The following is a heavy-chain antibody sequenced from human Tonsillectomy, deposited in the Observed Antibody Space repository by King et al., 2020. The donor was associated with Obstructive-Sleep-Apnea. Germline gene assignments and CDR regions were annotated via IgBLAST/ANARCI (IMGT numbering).Heavy chain of an antibody. CDR2: IYYSGST. D-gene: IGHD3-10*01. CDR3: ARHAGSGNFDDAFDI. CDR1: GGSISYYY. V-gene: IGHV4-59*01. J-gene: IGHJ3*02. Sequence: HVQLQESGPGLVKPSETLSLTCTVSGGSISYYYWSWIRQPPGKGLEWIGYIYYSGSTNYNPSLKSRVTISVETSKNQFSLKLSSVTAADTSVYYCARHAGSGNFDDAFDIWGQGTTVTVSS.